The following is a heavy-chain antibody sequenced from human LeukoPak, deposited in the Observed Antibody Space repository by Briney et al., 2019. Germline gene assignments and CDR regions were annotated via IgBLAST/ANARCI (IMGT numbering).Heavy chain of an antibody. Sequence: GGSLRLSCAASGFTFSSYAMSWVRQAPGKGLEWVSAISGSGGSTYYADSVKGRFTISRDNSKNTLYLRMNSLRAEDTAVYYCAKGKAFMVFASYYFDYWGQGTLVTVSS. V-gene: IGHV3-23*01. J-gene: IGHJ4*02. D-gene: IGHD2-8*01. CDR1: GFTFSSYA. CDR2: ISGSGGST. CDR3: AKGKAFMVFASYYFDY.